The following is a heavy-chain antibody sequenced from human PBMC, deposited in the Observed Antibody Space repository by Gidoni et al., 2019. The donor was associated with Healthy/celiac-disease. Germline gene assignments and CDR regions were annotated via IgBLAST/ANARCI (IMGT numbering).Heavy chain of an antibody. CDR2: IYYSGTP. CDR1: GGSISVSSYF. J-gene: IGHJ4*02. D-gene: IGHD6-13*01. V-gene: IGHV4-39*01. CDR3: ARRFWGLAAAGYFDY. Sequence: QLQLQESGPGLVKSSETLSLTCTVSGGSISVSSYFWGWLRQPPGKGLEWIGSIYYSGTPYYNASLKSRVTISVDTTKNQLSLKLSSVTAADTAVYYCARRFWGLAAAGYFDYWGQGTLVTVSS.